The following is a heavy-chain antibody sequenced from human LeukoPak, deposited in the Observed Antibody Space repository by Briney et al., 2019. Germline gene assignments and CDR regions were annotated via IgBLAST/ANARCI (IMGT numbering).Heavy chain of an antibody. V-gene: IGHV3-11*01. Sequence: PGGSLRLSCAASGFTFSDYYMSWIRQAPGKGLEWVSYISSSGSTIYYADSVRGRFTISRDNAKNSLYLQMNSLRAEDTAVYYCARTVVVVAAVDYWGQGTLVTVSS. J-gene: IGHJ4*02. D-gene: IGHD2-15*01. CDR2: ISSSGSTI. CDR3: ARTVVVVAAVDY. CDR1: GFTFSDYY.